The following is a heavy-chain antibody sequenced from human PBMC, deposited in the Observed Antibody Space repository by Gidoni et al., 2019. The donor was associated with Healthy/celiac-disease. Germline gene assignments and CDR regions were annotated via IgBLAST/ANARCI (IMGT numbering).Heavy chain of an antibody. D-gene: IGHD3-10*01. CDR3: AKGVHGEHYFDY. J-gene: IGHJ4*02. Sequence: EVQLVESGGGLVEPGRSLRLSCAASGFTFDDYAMHWDRQAPGKGLGWVSGISWNSGSIGYADSVKGRFTISRDNAKNSLYLQMNSLRAEDTALYYCAKGVHGEHYFDYWGQGTLVTVSS. V-gene: IGHV3-9*01. CDR1: GFTFDDYA. CDR2: ISWNSGSI.